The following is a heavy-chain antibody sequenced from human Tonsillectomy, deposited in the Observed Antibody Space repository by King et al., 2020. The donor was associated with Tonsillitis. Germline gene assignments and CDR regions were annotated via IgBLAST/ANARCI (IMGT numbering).Heavy chain of an antibody. CDR1: GFTFDNYA. V-gene: IGHV3-9*01. CDR2: ISWNSGSK. D-gene: IGHD1-26*01. J-gene: IGHJ4*02. CDR3: AKAKEAGGTSPLDF. Sequence: VQLVESGGGLVQPGKSLRLSCAASGFTFDNYAMHWVRQAPGKGLEWVSGISWNSGSKDYADSVKGRFTISRDNANNSLYLQLNSLRTEDSALYFCAKAKEAGGTSPLDFWGQGTPVTVSS.